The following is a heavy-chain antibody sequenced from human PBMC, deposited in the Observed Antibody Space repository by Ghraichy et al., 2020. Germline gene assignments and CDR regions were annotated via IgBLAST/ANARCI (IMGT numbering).Heavy chain of an antibody. V-gene: IGHV3-30*18. J-gene: IGHJ4*02. CDR3: AKDRYYYDSSGYYPY. D-gene: IGHD3-22*01. CDR1: GFTFSSYG. CDR2: ISYDGSNK. Sequence: GESLNISCAASGFTFSSYGMHWVRKAPGKGLEWVAVISYDGSNKYYADSVKGRFTISRDNSKNTLYLQMNSLRAEDTAVYYCAKDRYYYDSSGYYPYWGQGTLVTVSS.